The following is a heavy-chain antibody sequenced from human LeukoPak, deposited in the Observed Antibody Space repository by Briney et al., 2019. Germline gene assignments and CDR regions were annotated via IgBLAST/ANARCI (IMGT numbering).Heavy chain of an antibody. V-gene: IGHV4-59*12. Sequence: SETLSLTCTVSGGSISSYYWSWIRQPPGKGLEWIGYIYHSGSTYYNPSLKSRVTISVDRSKNQFSLKLSSVTAADTAVYYCARDNRRLGIAAAGENWGQGTLVTVSS. CDR1: GGSISSYY. CDR3: ARDNRRLGIAAAGEN. D-gene: IGHD6-13*01. CDR2: IYHSGST. J-gene: IGHJ4*02.